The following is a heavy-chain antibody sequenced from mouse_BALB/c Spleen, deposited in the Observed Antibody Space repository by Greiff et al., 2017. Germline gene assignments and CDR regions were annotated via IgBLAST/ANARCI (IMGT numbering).Heavy chain of an antibody. CDR3: ARSFYYGYDGDRNYAMDY. CDR1: GFTFSSFG. Sequence: EVQRVESGGGLVQPGGSRKLSCAASGFTFSSFGMHWVRQAPAKGLEWVAYISSGSSTIYYADTVKGRFTISRDNPKNTLFLQMTSLRSEDTAMYYCARSFYYGYDGDRNYAMDYWGQGTSVTVSS. CDR2: ISSGSSTI. D-gene: IGHD2-2*01. J-gene: IGHJ4*01. V-gene: IGHV5-17*02.